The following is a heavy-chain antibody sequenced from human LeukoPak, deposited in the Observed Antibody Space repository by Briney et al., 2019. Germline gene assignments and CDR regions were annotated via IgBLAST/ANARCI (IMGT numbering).Heavy chain of an antibody. CDR3: ATPYDYVWGSYPPVKNAFDI. CDR2: INHSRST. J-gene: IGHJ3*02. V-gene: IGHV4-34*01. CDR1: GGSFSGYY. D-gene: IGHD3-16*02. Sequence: PSETLSLTCAVYGGSFSGYYWSWIRQPPGKGLEWIGEINHSRSTNYNPSLKSRVTISVDTSKNQFSLKLSSVTAADTAVYYCATPYDYVWGSYPPVKNAFDIWGQGTMVTVSS.